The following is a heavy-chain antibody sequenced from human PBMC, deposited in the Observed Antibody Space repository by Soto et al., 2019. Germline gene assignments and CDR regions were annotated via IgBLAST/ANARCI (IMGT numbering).Heavy chain of an antibody. Sequence: GGSLRLSCAASGFTFSSYWMHWVRQAPGKGLVWVSRINSDGSSTSYADSVKGRFTISRDNAKNTPYLQMNSLRAEDTAVYYCARGLAGSGGPYGMDVWGQGTTVTVSS. J-gene: IGHJ6*02. CDR1: GFTFSSYW. V-gene: IGHV3-74*01. CDR2: INSDGSST. D-gene: IGHD3-10*01. CDR3: ARGLAGSGGPYGMDV.